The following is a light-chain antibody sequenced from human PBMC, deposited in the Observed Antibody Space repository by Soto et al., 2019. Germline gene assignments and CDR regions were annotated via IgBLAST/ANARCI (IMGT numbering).Light chain of an antibody. CDR1: SSDVGGYNY. CDR2: DVS. CDR3: CSYASRSRV. J-gene: IGLJ3*02. V-gene: IGLV2-11*01. Sequence: QSALTQPRSVSGSPGQSVTISCTGTSSDVGGYNYVSWYQQHPGKAPKLMIYDVSKRPSGVPYRFSGSKSGNTASLTISGLQAEDEADYYCCSYASRSRVFGGGTQLTVL.